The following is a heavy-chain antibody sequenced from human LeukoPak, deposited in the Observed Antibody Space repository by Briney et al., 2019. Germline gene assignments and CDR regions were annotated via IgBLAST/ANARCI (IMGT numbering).Heavy chain of an antibody. V-gene: IGHV3-23*01. CDR2: ISGSGGST. J-gene: IGHJ4*02. Sequence: GGSLRLSCAASGFTFSSYSMSWVRQAPGKGLEWVSAISGSGGSTYYADSVKGRFTISRDNSKNTLYLQMNSLRAEDTAVYYCAKTAAIVVVVAANDYWGQGTLVTVSS. D-gene: IGHD2-15*01. CDR3: AKTAAIVVVVAANDY. CDR1: GFTFSSYS.